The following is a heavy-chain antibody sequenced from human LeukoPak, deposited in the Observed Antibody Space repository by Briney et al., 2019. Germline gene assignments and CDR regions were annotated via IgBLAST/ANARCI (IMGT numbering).Heavy chain of an antibody. Sequence: GGSLRLSCAASGFTFDDYAMHWVRQAPGKGLEWVSGISWNSGSIGYADSVKGRFTISRDNAKNSLYLQMNSLRAEDTALYYCAKDLSPGYSYGYPSDYWGQGTLVTVSS. D-gene: IGHD5-18*01. CDR2: ISWNSGSI. V-gene: IGHV3-9*01. J-gene: IGHJ4*02. CDR1: GFTFDDYA. CDR3: AKDLSPGYSYGYPSDY.